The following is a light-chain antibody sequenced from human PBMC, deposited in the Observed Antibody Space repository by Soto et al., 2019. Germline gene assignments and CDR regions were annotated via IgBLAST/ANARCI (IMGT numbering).Light chain of an antibody. CDR2: GAS. J-gene: IGKJ1*01. Sequence: VMTQSPATLSVSPGERAALSCRASQSVSSDLAWYQQKPGQAPRLLIYGASTRATGIPARFSGSGSGTDFTLTISSLQSEDFAVYYCQQYNNWPWTFGQGTKVDIK. CDR1: QSVSSD. V-gene: IGKV3-15*01. CDR3: QQYNNWPWT.